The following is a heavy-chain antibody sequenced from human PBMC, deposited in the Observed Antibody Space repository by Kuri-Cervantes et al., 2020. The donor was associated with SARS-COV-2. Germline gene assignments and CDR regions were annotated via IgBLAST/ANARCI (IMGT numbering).Heavy chain of an antibody. CDR2: ISSSSSYI. CDR3: AREDVGGGYYYGMDV. V-gene: IGHV3-21*01. CDR1: GFSFSNAW. Sequence: GESLKISCAASGFSFSNAWMNWVRQAPGKGLEWVSSISSSSSYICYADSVKGRFTISRDNAKNSLYLQMNSLRAEDTAVYYCAREDVGGGYYYGMDVWGQGTTVTVSS. D-gene: IGHD3-10*01. J-gene: IGHJ6*02.